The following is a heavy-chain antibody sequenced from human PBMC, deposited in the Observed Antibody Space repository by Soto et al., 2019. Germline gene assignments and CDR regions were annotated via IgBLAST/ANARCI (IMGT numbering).Heavy chain of an antibody. V-gene: IGHV1-18*01. CDR3: ARYCWSGQLPFYFDQ. Sequence: QVLLVQSGAEVKKPGASVKVSCKASGYTFNSYGVSWVRHAPGQGREWMGWISAYNGNTKYSQNLQGRVTMTIDTTTSSAYLEVRSLRSDDTDIYYCARYCWSGQLPFYFDQWGQGTLVTVSS. CDR2: ISAYNGNT. D-gene: IGHD3-3*01. J-gene: IGHJ4*02. CDR1: GYTFNSYG.